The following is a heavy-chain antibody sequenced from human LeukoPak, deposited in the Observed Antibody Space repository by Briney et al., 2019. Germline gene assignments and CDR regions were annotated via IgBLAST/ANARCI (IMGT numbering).Heavy chain of an antibody. CDR1: GFTFSSYA. Sequence: GGSLRLSCAASGFTFSSYAMSWVRQAPDKGLEWVAVISYDGSNKYYADSVRGRFTISRDNSKNTLYLQMNSLRAEDTAVYYCARDQLGFDYWGQGTLVTVSS. CDR2: ISYDGSNK. V-gene: IGHV3-30*04. CDR3: ARDQLGFDY. J-gene: IGHJ4*02. D-gene: IGHD5-24*01.